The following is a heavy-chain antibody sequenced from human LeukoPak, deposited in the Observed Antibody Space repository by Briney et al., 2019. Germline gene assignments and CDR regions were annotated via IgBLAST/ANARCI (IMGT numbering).Heavy chain of an antibody. D-gene: IGHD1-14*01. V-gene: IGHV3-43*02. CDR3: AKGKTRGPGDY. CDR2: ISEDGGDT. Sequence: GGSLRLSCAASGFTFDDYAMHWVRQTAGRGLECVSLISEDGGDTWYADSVKGRFTISRDNSKNSLYLQMNSLRAEDTAFYYCAKGKTRGPGDYWGQGTLVTVSS. CDR1: GFTFDDYA. J-gene: IGHJ4*02.